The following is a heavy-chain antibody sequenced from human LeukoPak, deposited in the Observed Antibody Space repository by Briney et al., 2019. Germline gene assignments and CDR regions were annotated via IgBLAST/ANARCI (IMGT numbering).Heavy chain of an antibody. D-gene: IGHD1-26*01. CDR3: GGLLVGATRRDY. J-gene: IGHJ4*02. V-gene: IGHV4-39*01. CDR2: IYYSGST. CDR1: GGSISSNDYY. Sequence: SETLSLTCTVSGGSISSNDYYWGWIRQPPGKGLEWIGSIYYSGSTYCNPSLKSRVTISVDTSKNQFSLKLSSVTAADAAVYYCGGLLVGATRRDYWGQGTLVTVSS.